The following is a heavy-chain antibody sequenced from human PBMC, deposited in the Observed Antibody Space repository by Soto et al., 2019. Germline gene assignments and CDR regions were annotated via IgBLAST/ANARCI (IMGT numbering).Heavy chain of an antibody. D-gene: IGHD3-10*01. J-gene: IGHJ6*02. V-gene: IGHV2-5*02. CDR2: IYWDDDE. CDR1: GFSLNTGGVG. CDR3: VRNWRYYGGDYYYGMDA. Sequence: ITLKESGPTVVKPTQTLTLTCTVSGFSLNTGGVGVGWVRQPRGKAMEWLALIYWDDDERYRPSLRSRLNITKDTINNQVVLTMTNMDPEDTATYYCVRNWRYYGGDYYYGMDAWGQETTVTVSS.